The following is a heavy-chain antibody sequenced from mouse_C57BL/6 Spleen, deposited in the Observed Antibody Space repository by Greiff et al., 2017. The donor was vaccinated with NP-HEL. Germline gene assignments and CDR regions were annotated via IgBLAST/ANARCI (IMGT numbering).Heavy chain of an antibody. D-gene: IGHD4-1*01. CDR2: ISNGGGST. J-gene: IGHJ4*01. V-gene: IGHV5-12*01. Sequence: DVHLVESGGGLVQPGGSLKLSCAASGFTFSDYYMYWVRQTPEKRLEWVAYISNGGGSTYYPDTVKGRFTISRDKAKNTLYLQMSRLKSEDTAMYYCAQQLGLAMDYWGQGTSVTVSS. CDR1: GFTFSDYY. CDR3: AQQLGLAMDY.